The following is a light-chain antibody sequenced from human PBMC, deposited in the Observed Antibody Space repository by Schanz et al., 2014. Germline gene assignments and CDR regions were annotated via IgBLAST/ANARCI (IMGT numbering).Light chain of an antibody. CDR1: TGSASTSHY. CDR3: LVFMGSGSWV. CDR2: STN. V-gene: IGLV8-61*01. Sequence: QAVVTQEPSFSVSPGGTVTLTCGLSTGSASTSHYPSWYQQTPGQPPRTLIYSTNTRSSGVPDRFSASILGNKAALTITGAQADDESDYFCLVFMGSGSWVFGGGTKLTVL. J-gene: IGLJ3*02.